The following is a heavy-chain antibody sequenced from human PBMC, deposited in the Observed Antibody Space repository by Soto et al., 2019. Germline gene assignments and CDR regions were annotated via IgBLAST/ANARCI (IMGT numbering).Heavy chain of an antibody. J-gene: IGHJ4*02. V-gene: IGHV4-39*01. Sequence: SETLSLTCTVSGASLSSSTYYWGWIRQPPGKGLEWIGSIFSSGSTFYNPSLKSRVSISVDTSKKQFSLNLSSVTAADTAVYYCARHKGLAAADPFEYWGQGTLVTVSS. D-gene: IGHD6-13*01. CDR1: GASLSSSTYY. CDR3: ARHKGLAAADPFEY. CDR2: IFSSGST.